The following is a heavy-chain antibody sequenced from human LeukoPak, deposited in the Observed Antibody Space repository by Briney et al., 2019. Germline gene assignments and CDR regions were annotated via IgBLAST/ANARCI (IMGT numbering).Heavy chain of an antibody. CDR3: ARGAYYYDSSGYFWFDP. CDR1: GGSISSYY. D-gene: IGHD3-22*01. J-gene: IGHJ5*02. Sequence: SETLSLTCTVSGGSISSYYWSWIRQPPGKGLEWIGYIYYSGSTNYNPPLKSRVTISVDTSKNQFSLKLSSVTAADTAVYYCARGAYYYDSSGYFWFDPWGQGTLVTVSS. CDR2: IYYSGST. V-gene: IGHV4-59*01.